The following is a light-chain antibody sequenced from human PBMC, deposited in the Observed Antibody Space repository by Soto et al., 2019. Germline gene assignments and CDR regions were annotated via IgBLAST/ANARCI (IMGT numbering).Light chain of an antibody. CDR1: QSVSSY. J-gene: IGKJ5*01. CDR3: QQRSNWPPTIT. CDR2: DAS. V-gene: IGKV3-11*01. Sequence: EIALTQSPATLSLSPWERATLSCRASQSVSSYLAWYQQKPGQAPRLLIYDASNRATGIPARFSGSGSGTDFTLTISSLEPEDFAVYYCQQRSNWPPTITFGHGTRLEIK.